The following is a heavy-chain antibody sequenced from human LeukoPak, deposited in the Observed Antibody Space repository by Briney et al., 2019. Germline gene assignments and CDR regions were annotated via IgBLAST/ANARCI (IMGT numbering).Heavy chain of an antibody. CDR3: ARGRSGSYLDY. J-gene: IGHJ4*02. CDR1: GFTFSSYD. Sequence: GGSLRLSCAASGFTFSSYDMHWVRQATGKGLEWVSAIGTAGDTYYPGSVKGRFTISRENAKYSLYLQMNSLRAGDTAVYYCARGRSGSYLDYWGQGTLVTVSS. CDR2: IGTAGDT. D-gene: IGHD1-26*01. V-gene: IGHV3-13*01.